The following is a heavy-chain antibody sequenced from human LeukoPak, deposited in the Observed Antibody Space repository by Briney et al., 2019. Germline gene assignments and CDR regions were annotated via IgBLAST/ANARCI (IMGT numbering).Heavy chain of an antibody. D-gene: IGHD3-3*01. V-gene: IGHV1-8*01. CDR1: GYTFTSYD. J-gene: IGHJ6*03. CDR3: ARGPSITIFGVVIILGAYYYYMDV. CDR2: MNPNSGNT. Sequence: ASVKVSCKASGYTFTSYDINWVRQATGQGLEWKGWMNPNSGNTGYAQKFQGRVTMTRNTSISTAYMELSSLRSEDTAVYYCARGPSITIFGVVIILGAYYYYMDVWGKGTTVTVSS.